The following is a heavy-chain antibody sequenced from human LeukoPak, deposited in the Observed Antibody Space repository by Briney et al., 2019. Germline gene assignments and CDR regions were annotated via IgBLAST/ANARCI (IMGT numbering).Heavy chain of an antibody. CDR2: ISSSGSTI. Sequence: GGAPRLSCAAPGFTFSSYEMKMVRQAPREGVEGVSYISSSGSTIYYADSVKGRFTISRDNAKNSLYLQMNSLRAEDTAVYYCAELGITMIGGVWGKGTTVTISS. V-gene: IGHV3-48*03. D-gene: IGHD3-10*02. CDR1: GFTFSSYE. CDR3: AELGITMIGGV. J-gene: IGHJ6*04.